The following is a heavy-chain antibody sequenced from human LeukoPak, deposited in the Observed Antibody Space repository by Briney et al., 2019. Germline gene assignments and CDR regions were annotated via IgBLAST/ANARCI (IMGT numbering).Heavy chain of an antibody. Sequence: RGSLRLSCAASGFTFSTYWMHWVRQAPGKGLVWVSRTNTDGSSTSYADSVKGRFTISRDNAKNSLYLQMNSLRAEDTAVYYCARTVVRGYHDDYWGQGTLVTVSS. D-gene: IGHD3-10*01. CDR3: ARTVVRGYHDDY. J-gene: IGHJ4*02. V-gene: IGHV3-74*01. CDR2: TNTDGSST. CDR1: GFTFSTYW.